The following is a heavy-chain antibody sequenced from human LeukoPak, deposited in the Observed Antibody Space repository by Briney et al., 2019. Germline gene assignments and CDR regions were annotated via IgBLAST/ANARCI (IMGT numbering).Heavy chain of an antibody. J-gene: IGHJ6*03. V-gene: IGHV4-4*09. Sequence: SETLSLTCTVSGGSISSYYWSWIRQPPGKGLEWIGYIYTSGSTNYNPSLKSRVTISVDTSKNQFSLKLSSVTAADTAVYYCARVTTVTTGAHYYYYYMDVWGKGTTVTVSS. CDR3: ARVTTVTTGAHYYYYYMDV. CDR1: GGSISSYY. CDR2: IYTSGST. D-gene: IGHD4-17*01.